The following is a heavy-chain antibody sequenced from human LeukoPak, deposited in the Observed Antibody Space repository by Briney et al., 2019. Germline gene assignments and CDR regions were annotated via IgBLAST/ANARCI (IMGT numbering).Heavy chain of an antibody. CDR2: IYYSGST. CDR3: ARRYYDYVWGSYRTIEY. D-gene: IGHD3-16*02. J-gene: IGHJ4*02. Sequence: PSETLSLTCTVSGGSISSSSYYWGWIRQPPGKGLEWIGSIYYSGSTYYNPSLKSRVTISVDTSKNQFSLKLSSVTTADTAAYYCARRYYDYVWGSYRTIEYWGQGTLVTVSS. CDR1: GGSISSSSYY. V-gene: IGHV4-39*01.